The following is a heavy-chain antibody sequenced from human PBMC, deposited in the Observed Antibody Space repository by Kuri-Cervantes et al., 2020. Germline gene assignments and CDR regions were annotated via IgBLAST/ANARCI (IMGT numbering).Heavy chain of an antibody. J-gene: IGHJ6*02. CDR2: ISGSGGST. Sequence: GESLKISCAASGFTFSSYAMSWVRQAPGKGLEWVSAISGSGGSTYYADSVKGRFTISRDNSKNTLYLQMNSLRAEDTAVYYCAKVHSSGWYFAGMDVWGQGTTVTVSS. V-gene: IGHV3-23*01. CDR3: AKVHSSGWYFAGMDV. CDR1: GFTFSSYA. D-gene: IGHD6-19*01.